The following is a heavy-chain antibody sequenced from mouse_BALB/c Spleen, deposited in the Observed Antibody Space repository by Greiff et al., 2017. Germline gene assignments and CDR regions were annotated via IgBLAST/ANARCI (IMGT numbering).Heavy chain of an antibody. J-gene: IGHJ3*01. CDR1: GFNIKDTY. V-gene: IGHV14-3*02. CDR2: IDPANGNT. Sequence: EVQLVESGAELVKPGASVKLSCTASGFNIKDTYMHWVKQRPEQGLEWIGRIDPANGNTKYDPKFQGKATITADTSSNTAYLQLSSLTSEDTAVYYCARLERFADWGQGTLVTVSA. CDR3: ARLERFAD.